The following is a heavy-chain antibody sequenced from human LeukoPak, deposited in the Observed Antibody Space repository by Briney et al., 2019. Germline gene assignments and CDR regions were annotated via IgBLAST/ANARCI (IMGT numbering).Heavy chain of an antibody. CDR3: ARGLGLGYSYGSRSYYFDY. V-gene: IGHV4-34*01. J-gene: IGHJ4*02. Sequence: PSETLSLTCAVYGGSFSGYYWSWIRQPPGKGLEWIGEINHSGSTNYNPSLMSRVTISVDTSKNQFSLKLSSVTAADTAVYYCARGLGLGYSYGSRSYYFDYWGQGTLVTVSS. D-gene: IGHD5-18*01. CDR2: INHSGST. CDR1: GGSFSGYY.